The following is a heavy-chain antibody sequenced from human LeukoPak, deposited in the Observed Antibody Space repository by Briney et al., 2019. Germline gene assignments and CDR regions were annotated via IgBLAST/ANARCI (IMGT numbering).Heavy chain of an antibody. Sequence: ASVKVSCTASGYTFTGYYMHWVRQAPGQGLEWMGWINPNSGGTNYAQKFQGRVTMTRDTSISTAYMELSRLRSDDTAVYYCARDSYGDYRTAYFDYWGQRTLVTVPS. D-gene: IGHD4-17*01. CDR3: ARDSYGDYRTAYFDY. V-gene: IGHV1-2*02. CDR2: INPNSGGT. J-gene: IGHJ4*02. CDR1: GYTFTGYY.